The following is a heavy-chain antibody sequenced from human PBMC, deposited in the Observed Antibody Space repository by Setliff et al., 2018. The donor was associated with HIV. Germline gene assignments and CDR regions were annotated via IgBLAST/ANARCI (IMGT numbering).Heavy chain of an antibody. Sequence: PSETLSLTCAVSASSISSDYCWGWIRQSPGKGLEWIGNIYHTGSSYYNPSLNDRATISLDTSKNQFSLKLSSVTAADTAVYYCARDGYSSSWYVISGSFDYWGQGRLVTVSS. CDR3: ARDGYSSSWYVISGSFDY. J-gene: IGHJ4*02. CDR1: ASSISSDYC. V-gene: IGHV4-38-2*02. D-gene: IGHD6-13*01. CDR2: IYHTGSS.